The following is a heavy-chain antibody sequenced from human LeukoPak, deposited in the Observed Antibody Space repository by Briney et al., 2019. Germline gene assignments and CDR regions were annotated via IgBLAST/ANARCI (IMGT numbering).Heavy chain of an antibody. J-gene: IGHJ4*02. CDR1: GGSFSGYY. CDR3: ARVPYYDSSGYPEY. CDR2: INHSGST. D-gene: IGHD3-22*01. V-gene: IGHV4-34*01. Sequence: PSETLSLTCAVYGGSFSGYYWSWIRQPPGKGLEWIGEINHSGSTNYNPSLKSRVTISVDTSKNQFSLKLSSVTAADTAVYYCARVPYYDSSGYPEYWGQGTLVTVSS.